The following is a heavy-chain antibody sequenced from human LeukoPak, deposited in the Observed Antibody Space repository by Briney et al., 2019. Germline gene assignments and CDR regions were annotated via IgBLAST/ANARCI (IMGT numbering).Heavy chain of an antibody. V-gene: IGHV1-18*01. CDR2: ISAYDGNT. J-gene: IGHJ6*03. CDR1: GYTFTNYG. CDR3: ARHRDDFFYYMDV. Sequence: ASVKVSCKASGYTFTNYGISWVRQAPGRGLEWMGWISAYDGNTNYERKLRGRVTMTTDPSSSTAYMELRSLRSDDTAVYYCARHRDDFFYYMDVWGKGTTVTVSS. D-gene: IGHD3-10*01.